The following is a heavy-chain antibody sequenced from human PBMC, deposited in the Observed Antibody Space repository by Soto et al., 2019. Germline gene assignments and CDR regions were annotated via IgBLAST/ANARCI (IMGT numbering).Heavy chain of an antibody. CDR1: GYSITSGYY. D-gene: IGHD4-17*01. J-gene: IGHJ5*02. CDR3: DRDYGRASAWGHWSDP. Sequence: SETLSLTCTVSGYSITSGYYWSWIRQTPGKGLEWIGSISHSGTSFYNPSLRSRVTISMDTSNNHFSLKLNSLTATDTAVSYRDRDYGRASAWGHWSDPWGQGTLVTVSS. CDR2: ISHSGTS. V-gene: IGHV4-38-2*02.